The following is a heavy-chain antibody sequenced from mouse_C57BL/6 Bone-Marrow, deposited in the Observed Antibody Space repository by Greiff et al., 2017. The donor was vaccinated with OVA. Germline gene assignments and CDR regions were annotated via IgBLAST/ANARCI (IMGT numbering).Heavy chain of an antibody. CDR3: ARIINAMDY. J-gene: IGHJ4*01. V-gene: IGHV1-63*01. D-gene: IGHD1-3*01. CDR2: IYPGGGYT. CDR1: GYTFTNYW. Sequence: QVQLKQSGAELVRPGTSVKMSCKASGYTFTNYWLGWAKQRPGHGLEWIGDIYPGGGYTNYNEKFKGKATLTADKSSSTAYMQFSSLTSEDSAIYYCARIINAMDYWGQGTSVTVSS.